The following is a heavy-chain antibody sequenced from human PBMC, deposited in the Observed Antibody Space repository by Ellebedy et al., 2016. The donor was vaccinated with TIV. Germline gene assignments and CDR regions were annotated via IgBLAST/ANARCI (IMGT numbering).Heavy chain of an antibody. D-gene: IGHD3-3*01. CDR3: ARAARVFGVVITPHFDY. CDR2: ISSSSSYI. V-gene: IGHV3-21*01. CDR1: ACRFTNAW. J-gene: IGHJ4*02. Sequence: GESLKISCGASACRFTNAWMTWVRQAPGKGPEWVSSISSSSSYIYYADSVKGRFTISRDNAKNSLYLQMNSLRAEDTAVYYCARAARVFGVVITPHFDYWGQGTLVTVSS.